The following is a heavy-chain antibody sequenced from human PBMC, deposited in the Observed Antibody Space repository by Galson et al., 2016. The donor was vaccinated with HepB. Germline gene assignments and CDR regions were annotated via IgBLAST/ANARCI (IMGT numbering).Heavy chain of an antibody. V-gene: IGHV3-33*01. Sequence: LRLSCAASGFTFSNYGMHWVRQAPGKGLEWVAVIYYDGSSKHHADSVKGRFTISRDNSKSTLYLQMNSLRAEDTAVYYCSRPRLGIQTWSKYYYYGFDVWGQGTTVTVSS. CDR2: IYYDGSSK. CDR3: SRPRLGIQTWSKYYYYGFDV. D-gene: IGHD5-18*01. CDR1: GFTFSNYG. J-gene: IGHJ6*02.